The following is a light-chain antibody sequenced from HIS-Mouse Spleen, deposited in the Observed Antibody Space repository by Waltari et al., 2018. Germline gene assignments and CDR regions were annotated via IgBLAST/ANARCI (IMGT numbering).Light chain of an antibody. CDR2: KVS. CDR3: MQGTHWPFT. CDR1: QSLVHSDGNTY. Sequence: DVVMTQSPLSLPVTLGQPASIPCRSSQSLVHSDGNTYLNWFQQRPGQPPRRLIYKVSNRDSGVPDRFSGSGSGTDFTLKISRVEAEDVGVYYCMQGTHWPFTFGPGTKVDIK. J-gene: IGKJ3*01. V-gene: IGKV2-30*02.